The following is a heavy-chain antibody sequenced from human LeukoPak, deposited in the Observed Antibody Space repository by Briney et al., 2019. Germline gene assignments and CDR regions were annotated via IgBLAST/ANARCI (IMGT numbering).Heavy chain of an antibody. CDR2: TDSSGSRT. CDR1: GFTFSSCA. V-gene: IGHV3-23*05. J-gene: IGHJ4*02. CDR3: ASRATTVVTRAWDY. D-gene: IGHD4-23*01. Sequence: PGGSLRLSCTASGFTFSSCAMTWIRQAPGKGLQWVSSTDSSGSRTYYADPVKGRFTISRDNSKNTLYLQMNSLRVEDTAVYYCASRATTVVTRAWDYWGQGTLVTVSS.